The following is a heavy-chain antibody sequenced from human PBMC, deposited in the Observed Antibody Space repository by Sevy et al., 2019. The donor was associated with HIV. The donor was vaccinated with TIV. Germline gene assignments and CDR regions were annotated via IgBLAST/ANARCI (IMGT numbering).Heavy chain of an antibody. CDR3: ATAPIAARPNWFDP. J-gene: IGHJ5*02. Sequence: ASVKVSCKVSGYTLTELSMHWVRQAPGKGLEWMGGSDPEDGVTIYAQKFQGRVTMTEDTSTDTAYMELSSLRSEDTAVYYCATAPIAARPNWFDPWGQGTLVTVSS. CDR1: GYTLTELS. CDR2: SDPEDGVT. D-gene: IGHD6-6*01. V-gene: IGHV1-24*01.